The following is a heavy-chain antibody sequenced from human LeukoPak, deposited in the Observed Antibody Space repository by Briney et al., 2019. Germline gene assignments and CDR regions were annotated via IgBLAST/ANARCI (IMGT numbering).Heavy chain of an antibody. CDR3: TTATSSGGSPDP. D-gene: IGHD6-19*01. J-gene: IGHJ5*02. CDR2: IKSKTDGGTT. CDR1: GFTFSNAW. V-gene: IGHV3-15*01. Sequence: PGGSLRLSCAASGFTFSNAWMSWVRQAPGKGLEWVGRIKSKTDGGTTDYAAPVKGRFTISRDDSKNTLYLQMNSLKTEDTAVYYCTTATSSGGSPDPWGQGTLVTVSS.